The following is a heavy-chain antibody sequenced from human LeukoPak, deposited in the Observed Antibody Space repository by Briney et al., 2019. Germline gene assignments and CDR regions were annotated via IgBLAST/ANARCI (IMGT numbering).Heavy chain of an antibody. Sequence: GGSLRLSCAASGFTFSSNAIHWVRQAPGKGLEWVAEISYDGGNTYYADSVKGRFTISRDNSKNTLYLQMNSLRAEDTAVYYRAKECTRSHFDNWGQGTLVTVSS. CDR3: AKECTRSHFDN. V-gene: IGHV3-30-3*01. J-gene: IGHJ4*02. CDR2: ISYDGGNT. CDR1: GFTFSSNA.